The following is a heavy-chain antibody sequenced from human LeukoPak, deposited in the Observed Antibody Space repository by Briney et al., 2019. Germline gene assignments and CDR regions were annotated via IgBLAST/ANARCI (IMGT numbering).Heavy chain of an antibody. V-gene: IGHV3-66*01. CDR3: ARETPNLGGMDV. Sequence: GGSLRLSCAASGFTFINAWMTWVRQAPGKGLEWVSVIYSDDRTFCADSVKGRFSISRDNSVNTLYLQMNSLRAEDTAVYYCARETPNLGGMDVWGQGTTVTVSS. CDR2: IYSDDRT. CDR1: GFTFINAW. J-gene: IGHJ6*02.